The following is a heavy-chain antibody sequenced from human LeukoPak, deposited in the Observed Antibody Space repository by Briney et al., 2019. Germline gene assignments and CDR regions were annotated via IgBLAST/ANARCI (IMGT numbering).Heavy chain of an antibody. CDR2: IYSGGST. J-gene: IGHJ4*02. CDR3: TRIRVANCVGDCYPRRPFFDY. Sequence: GGSLRLSCAASGFTFSSYAMSWVRQAPGKGLEWVSVIYSGGSTYYADSVKGRFTISRDNSKNTLYLQMNSLKTEDTAVYFCTRIRVANCVGDCYPRRPFFDYWGQGTLVAVSS. D-gene: IGHD2-21*02. V-gene: IGHV3-66*01. CDR1: GFTFSSYA.